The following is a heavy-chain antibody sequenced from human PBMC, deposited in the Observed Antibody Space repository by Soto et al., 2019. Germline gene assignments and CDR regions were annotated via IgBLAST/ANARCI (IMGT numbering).Heavy chain of an antibody. V-gene: IGHV3-7*03. CDR3: ARDLPKFANNWFDP. Sequence: GGSLRLSCAASGFTFSSYWMSWVRQAPGKGLEWVANIKQDGSEKYYVDSVKGRFTISRDNAKNSLHLQMNSLRAEDTAVYYYARDLPKFANNWFDPWGQGTLVTVSS. J-gene: IGHJ5*02. CDR1: GFTFSSYW. CDR2: IKQDGSEK.